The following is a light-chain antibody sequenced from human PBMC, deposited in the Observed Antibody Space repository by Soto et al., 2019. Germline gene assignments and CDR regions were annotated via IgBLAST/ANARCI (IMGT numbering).Light chain of an antibody. Sequence: LTHPQGTLPLSPGGRATLSGRASQSVSSSFVAWFQQKPGQAPRVXIYGTSSRATGIPDRFSGSGSGTDFTLTINGLEPEDFAMYFCQQYGSSPWTFGQGTKVDIK. CDR1: QSVSSSF. CDR2: GTS. V-gene: IGKV3-20*01. CDR3: QQYGSSPWT. J-gene: IGKJ1*01.